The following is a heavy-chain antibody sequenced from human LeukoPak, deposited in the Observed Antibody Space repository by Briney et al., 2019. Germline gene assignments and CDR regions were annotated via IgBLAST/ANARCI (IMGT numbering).Heavy chain of an antibody. V-gene: IGHV4-34*01. CDR3: ARWIDSSGTKNFDY. Sequence: PSETLSLTCAVYGRSFSGYYWSWIRQPPGKGLEWIGEINHSGSTNYNPSLKSRVTISVDTSKNQFSLKLSSVTAADTAVYYCARWIDSSGTKNFDYWGQGTLVTVSS. CDR1: GRSFSGYY. D-gene: IGHD3-22*01. CDR2: INHSGST. J-gene: IGHJ4*02.